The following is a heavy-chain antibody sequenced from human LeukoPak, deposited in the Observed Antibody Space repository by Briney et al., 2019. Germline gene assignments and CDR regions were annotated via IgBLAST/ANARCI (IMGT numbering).Heavy chain of an antibody. CDR1: GYTFTGYY. CDR3: ARDQTRRTGTTYYYYGMDV. D-gene: IGHD1-7*01. V-gene: IGHV1-2*02. J-gene: IGHJ6*02. Sequence: VKVSCKASGYTFTGYYMHWVRQAPGQGLEWMGWINPNSGGTNYAQKFQGRVTMTRDTSISTAYMELSRLRSDDTAVYYCARDQTRRTGTTYYYYGMDVWGQGTMVTVSS. CDR2: INPNSGGT.